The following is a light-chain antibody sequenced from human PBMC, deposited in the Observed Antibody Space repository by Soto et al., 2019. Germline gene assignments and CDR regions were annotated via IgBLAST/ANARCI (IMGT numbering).Light chain of an antibody. Sequence: QSALTQPRSVSGSPGQSVTISCTGTSGDVGYYNYVSWYQQHPGKAPKVMIYDVTERPSGVPDRFSGSKSGNTASLTISGLQAADEADYYCCSYAGTPRYVLGTGTKLTVL. CDR2: DVT. V-gene: IGLV2-11*01. CDR3: CSYAGTPRYV. CDR1: SGDVGYYNY. J-gene: IGLJ1*01.